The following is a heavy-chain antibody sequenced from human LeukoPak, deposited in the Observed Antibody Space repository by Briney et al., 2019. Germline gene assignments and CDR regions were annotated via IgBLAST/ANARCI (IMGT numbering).Heavy chain of an antibody. CDR3: ARLGTSPFDY. Sequence: SETLSLTCAVSGYSISSGYYWGWIRQPPGKGLEWIGSIYYSGSTYHNPSLKSRVTISVDTPKNQFSLKLSSVTAADTAVYYCARLGTSPFDYWGQGTLVTVSS. V-gene: IGHV4-38-2*01. J-gene: IGHJ4*02. CDR2: IYYSGST. D-gene: IGHD2-2*01. CDR1: GYSISSGYY.